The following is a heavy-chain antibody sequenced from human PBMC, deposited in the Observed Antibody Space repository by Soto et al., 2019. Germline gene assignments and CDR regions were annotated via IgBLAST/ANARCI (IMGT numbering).Heavy chain of an antibody. CDR1: GFTFSSYS. CDR2: ISSSSSYI. J-gene: IGHJ6*03. Sequence: GGSLRLSCAASGFTFSSYSMNWVRQAPGKGLEWVSSISSSSSYIYYADSVKGRFTISRDNAKNSLYLQMNSLRAEDTAVYYCARDGKFLTRTYYYYMDVWGKGTTVTVSS. D-gene: IGHD1-26*01. V-gene: IGHV3-21*01. CDR3: ARDGKFLTRTYYYYMDV.